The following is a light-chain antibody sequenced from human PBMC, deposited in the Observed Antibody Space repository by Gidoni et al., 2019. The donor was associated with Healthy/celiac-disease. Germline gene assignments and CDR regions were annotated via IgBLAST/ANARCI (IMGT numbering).Light chain of an antibody. CDR1: SSAVGGNNY. V-gene: IGLV2-14*01. J-gene: IGLJ3*02. Sequence: QSALTQPASVSGSPGQSIIISCTGTSSAVGGNNYVSCYQHHPGKAPKLMIYEVSNRPSGVSNRFSGSKSGNTAPLTIAELQAEDEADYYCSSYTSSSTLGVVGGGTKLTVL. CDR3: SSYTSSSTLGV. CDR2: EVS.